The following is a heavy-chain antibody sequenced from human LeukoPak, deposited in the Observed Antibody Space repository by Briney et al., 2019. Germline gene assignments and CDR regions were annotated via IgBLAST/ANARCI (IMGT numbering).Heavy chain of an antibody. CDR3: ARGAANSYYFDY. Sequence: GGSLRLSCAASGFTFSSYSVNWVRQAPGKGLEWVSSISSSSSYIYYTDSVKGRFTISRDNAKNSLYLKMNSLRAEDTAVYYCARGAANSYYFDYWGQGTLVTVSS. V-gene: IGHV3-21*01. D-gene: IGHD2-15*01. J-gene: IGHJ4*02. CDR2: ISSSSSYI. CDR1: GFTFSSYS.